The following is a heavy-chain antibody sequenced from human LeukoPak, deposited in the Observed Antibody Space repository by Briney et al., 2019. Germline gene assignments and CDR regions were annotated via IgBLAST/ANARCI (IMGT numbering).Heavy chain of an antibody. CDR3: AGVQSVFVADQWVEGFLDY. V-gene: IGHV4-4*07. CDR2: IHASGST. Sequence: SETLSLTCIVSSSSFNFYYWSWIRQPAGKGLEWIGRIHASGSTSYNLSLKSRLTMSIDTATTQFSLRLTSVTAADTAVYYCAGVQSVFVADQWVEGFLDYWGQGARVTVSS. CDR1: SSSFNFYY. J-gene: IGHJ4*02. D-gene: IGHD1-26*01.